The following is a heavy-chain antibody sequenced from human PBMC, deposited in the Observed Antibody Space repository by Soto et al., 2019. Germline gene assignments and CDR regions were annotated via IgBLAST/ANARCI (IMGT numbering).Heavy chain of an antibody. CDR2: ISYDGSNR. J-gene: IGHJ6*02. Sequence: GGSLRLSCAASGFTFSSYAMHWVRQAPGKGLEWVAVISYDGSNRYYADSVKGRFTISRDNSKNTLYLQMNSLRAEDTAVYYCAGGMYYYDISPSRNLQQTDYYYYYGMDVWGQGTTVTVSS. CDR3: AGGMYYYDISPSRNLQQTDYYYYYGMDV. V-gene: IGHV3-30-3*01. CDR1: GFTFSSYA. D-gene: IGHD3-22*01.